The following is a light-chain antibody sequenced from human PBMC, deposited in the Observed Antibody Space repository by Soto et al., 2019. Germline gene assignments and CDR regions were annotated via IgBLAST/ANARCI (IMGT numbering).Light chain of an antibody. J-gene: IGLJ2*01. CDR1: SSNIGAGHV. CDR3: QSYDNTLSASV. Sequence: QSVLTQPTSVSGAPGQRVTISCTGSSSNIGAGHVVHWYQQFPGRAPNLLIYGSSNRPSVVPDRFSGSMSGTAASLAITGLQAPDEADYYPQSYDNTLSASVFGGGTKLTVL. CDR2: GSS. V-gene: IGLV1-40*01.